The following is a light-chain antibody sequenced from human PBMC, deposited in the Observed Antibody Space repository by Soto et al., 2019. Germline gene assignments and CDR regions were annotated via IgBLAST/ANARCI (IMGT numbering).Light chain of an antibody. V-gene: IGLV1-51*01. CDR2: DNN. CDR1: SSNNGNNY. CDR3: GSWDSSLSAYV. Sequence: QSALTQPPSVSAAPGRRVTISCSGSSSNNGNNYVSWYQQLPGTAPKLLIYDNNKRPSGIPDRFSGSKSGTSATLGITGLQSGDEADYYCGSWDSSLSAYVFGTGTKVTVL. J-gene: IGLJ1*01.